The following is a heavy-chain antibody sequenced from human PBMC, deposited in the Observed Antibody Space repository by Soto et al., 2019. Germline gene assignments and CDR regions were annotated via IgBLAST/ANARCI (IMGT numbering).Heavy chain of an antibody. D-gene: IGHD3-22*01. CDR2: ISSSGSTI. J-gene: IGHJ1*01. CDR1: GGTFDDYG. Sequence: GGSLRLSCAASGGTFDDYGRRWIRQDPGKVLEWVSYISSSGSTIYYADSVKGRFTISRDNAKNSLYLQMNSLRAEDTAVYYCARDYDSSGYYPPPCFQHWGQGTLVTVSS. V-gene: IGHV3-11*01. CDR3: ARDYDSSGYYPPPCFQH.